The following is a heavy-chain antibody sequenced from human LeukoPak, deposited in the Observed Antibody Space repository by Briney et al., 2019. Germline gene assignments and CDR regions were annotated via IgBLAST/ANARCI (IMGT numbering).Heavy chain of an antibody. J-gene: IGHJ6*02. CDR2: ISSSSSYI. D-gene: IGHD6-13*01. CDR1: GFTFSSYS. V-gene: IGHV3-21*01. Sequence: GGSLRLSCAASGFTFSSYSMDWVRQAPGKGLEWVSSISSSSSYIYYADSVKGRFTISRDNAKNSLYLQMNSLRAEDTAVYYCARDALYSSSWRGMDVWGQGTTVTVSS. CDR3: ARDALYSSSWRGMDV.